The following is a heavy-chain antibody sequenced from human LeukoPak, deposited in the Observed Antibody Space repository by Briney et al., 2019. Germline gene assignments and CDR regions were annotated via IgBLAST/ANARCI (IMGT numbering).Heavy chain of an antibody. CDR2: IKSKTDGGTT. CDR1: GFTFSNAW. V-gene: IGHV3-15*01. J-gene: IGHJ4*02. CDR3: TTAPTYYYDSSGYYVFDY. Sequence: PGGSLRLSCAASGFTFSNAWMSWVRQAPGKGLEWVGRIKSKTDGGTTDYAAPVKGRFTISRDDSKNTLYLQMNSLKTEDTAVYYCTTAPTYYYDSSGYYVFDYWGQGTLVTVSS. D-gene: IGHD3-22*01.